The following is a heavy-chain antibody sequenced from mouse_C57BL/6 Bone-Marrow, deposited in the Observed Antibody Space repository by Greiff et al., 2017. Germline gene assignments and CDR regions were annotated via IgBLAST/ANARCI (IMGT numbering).Heavy chain of an antibody. Sequence: DVKLVESGGGFVQPGGSLKLSCAASGFTFSSYTMSWVRQTPEKRLEWVAYISNGGGSTYYPDTVKGRFTISRDNAKNTRYLQMSGLKSEDTAMYFCARGKVDNFYGTRLFDYWGRGTLVTVSA. J-gene: IGHJ3*01. V-gene: IGHV5-12-2*01. CDR1: GFTFSSYT. D-gene: IGHD1-1*01. CDR3: ARGKVDNFYGTRLFDY. CDR2: ISNGGGST.